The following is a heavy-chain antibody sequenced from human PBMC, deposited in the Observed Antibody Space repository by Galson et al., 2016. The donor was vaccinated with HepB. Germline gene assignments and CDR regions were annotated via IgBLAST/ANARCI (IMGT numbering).Heavy chain of an antibody. J-gene: IGHJ4*02. V-gene: IGHV3-48*01. Sequence: SLRLSCAASGITFSTYSMNWVRQAPGKGLEWVSYIGSSSRTIFYTDSVKGRFTISRDNAKNSLYLQMNSLRAEDTAVYYCARGRFFDSWGQGTLVTVSS. CDR1: GITFSTYS. CDR2: IGSSSRTI. D-gene: IGHD3-10*01. CDR3: ARGRFFDS.